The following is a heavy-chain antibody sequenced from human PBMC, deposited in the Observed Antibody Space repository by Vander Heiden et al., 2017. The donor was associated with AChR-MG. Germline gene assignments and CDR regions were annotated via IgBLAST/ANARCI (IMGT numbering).Heavy chain of an antibody. CDR2: IWYDGSNK. CDR3: ARAGYSSRDDMNDAFDI. J-gene: IGHJ3*02. Sequence: QVQLVESGGGVVQPARSLRLSCAASGFSFSSYGMHGVRQAPGKGLEWVAVIWYDGSNKYYADSVKGRFTISRDNSKNTLYLQMNSLRAEDTAVYYCARAGYSSRDDMNDAFDIWGQGTMVTVSS. D-gene: IGHD6-13*01. V-gene: IGHV3-33*01. CDR1: GFSFSSYG.